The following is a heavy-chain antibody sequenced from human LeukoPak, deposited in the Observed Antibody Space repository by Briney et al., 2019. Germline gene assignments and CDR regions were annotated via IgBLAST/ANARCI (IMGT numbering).Heavy chain of an antibody. V-gene: IGHV6-1*01. J-gene: IGHJ4*02. Sequence: SQTLSLTCAISGDSVSSNSAAWNWIRQPPSRGLEWLGRTYYRSKWYNDYAVSVKSRITINPDTSKSQFSLQLNSVTPEDTAVYYCARSLGYCSGGSCYPHDNFDYWGQGTLVTVSS. CDR3: ARSLGYCSGGSCYPHDNFDY. CDR2: TYYRSKWYN. D-gene: IGHD2-15*01. CDR1: GDSVSSNSAA.